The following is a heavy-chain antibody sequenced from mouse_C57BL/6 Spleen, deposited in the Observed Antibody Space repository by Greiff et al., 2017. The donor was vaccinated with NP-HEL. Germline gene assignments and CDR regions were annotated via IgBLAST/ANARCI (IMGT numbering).Heavy chain of an antibody. D-gene: IGHD1-1*01. Sequence: EVHLVESGGGLVKPGGSLKLSCAASGFTFSDYGMHWVRQAPEKGLEWVAYISSGSSTIYYVDTVKGRFTISRDNAKNTLFLQMTSLRSEDTAMYYCARANYGSSYWYFDVWGTGTTVTVSS. CDR1: GFTFSDYG. CDR2: ISSGSSTI. V-gene: IGHV5-17*01. J-gene: IGHJ1*03. CDR3: ARANYGSSYWYFDV.